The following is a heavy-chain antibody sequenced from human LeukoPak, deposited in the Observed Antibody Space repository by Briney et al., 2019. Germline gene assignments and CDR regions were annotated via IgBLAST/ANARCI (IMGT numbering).Heavy chain of an antibody. Sequence: SETLSLTCAVSGYSISSGYYWGWIRQPPGTGLEWIGRIYHSGSTYYNPSLKSRVTISVDTSKNQFSLKLSSVTAADTAVYYCARPAFYGSGSWGFDYWGQGTQVTVSS. CDR3: ARPAFYGSGSWGFDY. D-gene: IGHD3-10*01. V-gene: IGHV4-38-2*01. J-gene: IGHJ4*02. CDR2: IYHSGST. CDR1: GYSISSGYY.